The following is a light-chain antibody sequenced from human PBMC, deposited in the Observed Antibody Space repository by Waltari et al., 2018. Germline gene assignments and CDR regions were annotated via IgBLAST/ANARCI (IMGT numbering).Light chain of an antibody. V-gene: IGKV3-15*01. CDR3: QQYSDWPPWT. CDR1: QSVGSK. J-gene: IGKJ1*01. CDR2: AAS. Sequence: EIMMTQSPATLSLSPGERATLSCRASQSVGSKLAWYQQKLGQAPRLLMFAASTRAPDIPARFSGSGSGTDFTLTISGLQSEDFALYYCQQYSDWPPWTFGQGTKVEIK.